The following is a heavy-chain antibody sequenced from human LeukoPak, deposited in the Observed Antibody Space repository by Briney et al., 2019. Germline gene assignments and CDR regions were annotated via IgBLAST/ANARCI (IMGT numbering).Heavy chain of an antibody. CDR1: GFSVSITY. CDR3: ATSRRSSYGYRALELPPSPVD. D-gene: IGHD5-18*01. J-gene: IGHJ4*02. Sequence: GGSLRLSCAASGFSVSITYMSWVRQAPGKGLERVSDISGSGGSTYYADSVKGRFTISRDNSKNTLSLQMNSLRVADTAVYYCATSRRSSYGYRALELPPSPVDWGQGTLVTVSS. CDR2: ISGSGGST. V-gene: IGHV3-23*01.